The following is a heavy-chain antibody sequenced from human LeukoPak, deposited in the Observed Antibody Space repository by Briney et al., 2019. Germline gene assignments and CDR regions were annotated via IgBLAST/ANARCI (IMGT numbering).Heavy chain of an antibody. CDR3: APRRYSSGWYER. V-gene: IGHV4-34*01. CDR1: GGSFSGYY. Sequence: ASETLSLTCAVYGGSFSGYYWSWIRQPPGKGLEWIGEINHSGSTNYNPSLKSRVTISVDTSKNQFSLKLSSVTAADTAVYYCAPRRYSSGWYERWGQGTLVTVSS. J-gene: IGHJ4*02. CDR2: INHSGST. D-gene: IGHD6-19*01.